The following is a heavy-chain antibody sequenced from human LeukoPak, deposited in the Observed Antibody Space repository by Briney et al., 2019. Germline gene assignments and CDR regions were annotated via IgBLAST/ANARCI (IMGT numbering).Heavy chain of an antibody. CDR3: ARDQRIDYSDYFDD. J-gene: IGHJ4*02. D-gene: IGHD5-12*01. CDR2: VHYSGDT. Sequence: PSETLSLTCTVSGGSISSYFWNWVRQPPGKGLEWIGYVHYSGDTSYNPSLKSRVSVSLDTSKNQFSLKLSSVTAADTAIYYCARDQRIDYSDYFDDWGQGTPVTVSS. V-gene: IGHV4-59*01. CDR1: GGSISSYF.